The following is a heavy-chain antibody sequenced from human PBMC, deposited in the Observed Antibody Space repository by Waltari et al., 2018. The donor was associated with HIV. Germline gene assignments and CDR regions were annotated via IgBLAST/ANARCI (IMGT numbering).Heavy chain of an antibody. D-gene: IGHD2-21*02. J-gene: IGHJ4*02. CDR3: ARGGVVTTYDY. V-gene: IGHV4-59*01. CDR2: IYYSGST. Sequence: QVKLQESGPGLVKPSETLSLTCNVSGGSIGSYYWSWIRQPPGKGLEWIGYIYYSGSTNNNTTITSRVTISVDTSKNQFSLILTALTAANASVYYCARGGVVTTYDYWGQGTLVTVSS. CDR1: GGSIGSYY.